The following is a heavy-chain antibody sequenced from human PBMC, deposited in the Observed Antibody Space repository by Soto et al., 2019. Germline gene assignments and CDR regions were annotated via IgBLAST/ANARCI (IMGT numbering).Heavy chain of an antibody. J-gene: IGHJ3*02. V-gene: IGHV1-69*13. CDR3: ATDRDYGSGSDAFDI. Sequence: ASVKVSCKASGGTFSSYAISWVRQAPGQGLEWMGGIIPIFGTANYAQKFQGRVTITADESTSTAYMELSSLRSEDTAVYYCATDRDYGSGSDAFDIWGQGTMVTVSS. CDR1: GGTFSSYA. D-gene: IGHD3-10*01. CDR2: IIPIFGTA.